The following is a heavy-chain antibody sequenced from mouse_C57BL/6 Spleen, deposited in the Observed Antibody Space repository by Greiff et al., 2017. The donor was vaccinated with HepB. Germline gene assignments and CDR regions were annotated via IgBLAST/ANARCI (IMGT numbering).Heavy chain of an antibody. CDR3: ARNWDGGFAY. D-gene: IGHD4-1*01. V-gene: IGHV1-50*01. J-gene: IGHJ3*01. CDR1: GYTFTSYW. Sequence: QVQLQQPGAELVKPGASVKLSCKASGYTFTSYWMQWVKQRPGQGLEWIGEIDPSDSYTNYNQKFKGKATLPVDTSSSTAYMQLSSLTSEDSAVYYCARNWDGGFAYWGQGTLVTVSA. CDR2: IDPSDSYT.